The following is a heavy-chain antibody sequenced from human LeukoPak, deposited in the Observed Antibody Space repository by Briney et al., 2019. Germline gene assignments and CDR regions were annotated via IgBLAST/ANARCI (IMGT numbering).Heavy chain of an antibody. J-gene: IGHJ4*02. D-gene: IGHD3-9*01. V-gene: IGHV3-21*01. CDR1: GFTFSSYN. Sequence: GGSLRLSCAASGFTFSSYNMNWVRQAPGKGLEWVSSISSTSSYINYADSVKGRFTISRDKTKNSLYLQMNSLRAEDTAVYYCARVTLTGYYAFDYWGQGTLVTVSS. CDR2: ISSTSSYI. CDR3: ARVTLTGYYAFDY.